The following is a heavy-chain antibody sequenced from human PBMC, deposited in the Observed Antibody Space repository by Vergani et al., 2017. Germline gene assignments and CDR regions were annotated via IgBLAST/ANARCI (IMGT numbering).Heavy chain of an antibody. CDR3: AKDGLGYGLSFDY. CDR1: GFTFSSYG. J-gene: IGHJ4*02. CDR2: ISYDGSNK. V-gene: IGHV3-30*18. Sequence: QVQLVESGGGVVQPGRSLRLSCAASGFTFSSYGMHWVRQAPGKGLEWVAVISYDGSNKYYADSVKGRFTISRDKSKNTLYLQMNSLRAEDTAVYYCAKDGLGYGLSFDYWGQGTLVTVSS. D-gene: IGHD5-18*01.